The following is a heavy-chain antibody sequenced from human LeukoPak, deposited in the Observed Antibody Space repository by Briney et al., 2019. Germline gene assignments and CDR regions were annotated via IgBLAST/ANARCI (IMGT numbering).Heavy chain of an antibody. J-gene: IGHJ4*02. CDR2: ISGSGGST. V-gene: IGHV3-23*01. Sequence: GGSLRLXCAASGFTFSSYAMSWVRQAPGKGLEWVSAISGSGGSTYYADSVKGRFTISRDNSKNTLYLQMNSLRAEDTAVYYCARSLGYCSSTSCYTFDYWGQGTLVTVSP. D-gene: IGHD2-2*02. CDR3: ARSLGYCSSTSCYTFDY. CDR1: GFTFSSYA.